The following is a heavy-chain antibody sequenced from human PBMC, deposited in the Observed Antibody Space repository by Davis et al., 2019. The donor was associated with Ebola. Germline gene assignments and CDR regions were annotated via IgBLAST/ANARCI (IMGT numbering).Heavy chain of an antibody. Sequence: GGSLILSCAASGFTFSSYGMHWVRQAPGKGLEWVAVISYDGSNKYYADSVKGRFTISRDNSKNTLYLQMNSLRAEDTAVYYCAKMVLWFGEPPTYYFDYWGQGTLVTVSS. CDR1: GFTFSSYG. CDR2: ISYDGSNK. CDR3: AKMVLWFGEPPTYYFDY. J-gene: IGHJ4*02. D-gene: IGHD3-10*01. V-gene: IGHV3-30-3*02.